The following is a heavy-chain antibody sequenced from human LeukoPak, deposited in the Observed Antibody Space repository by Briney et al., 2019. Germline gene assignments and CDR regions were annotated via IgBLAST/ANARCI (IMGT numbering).Heavy chain of an antibody. J-gene: IGHJ4*02. CDR3: ATDAGYGSGSYSY. CDR1: GFTFSSYS. V-gene: IGHV3-21*01. D-gene: IGHD3-10*01. Sequence: PGGSLRLSCAASGFTFSSYSMNWVRQAPGKGLEWVSSISSSSSYIYYADSVKGRFTLSRDNAKNSLYLQMNSLRAEDTAVYYCATDAGYGSGSYSYWGQGTLVTVSS. CDR2: ISSSSSYI.